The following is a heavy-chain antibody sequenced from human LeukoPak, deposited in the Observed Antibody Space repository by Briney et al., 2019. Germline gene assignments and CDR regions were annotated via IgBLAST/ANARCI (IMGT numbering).Heavy chain of an antibody. J-gene: IGHJ4*02. CDR3: ARGWAAGTHFDY. V-gene: IGHV1-18*01. Sequence: ASVKVSCKASGGTFSSYAISWVRQAPGQGLEWMGWISAYNGNTNYAQKLQGRVTMTTDTSTSTAYMELRSLRSDDTAVYYCARGWAAGTHFDYWGQGTLVTVSS. CDR2: ISAYNGNT. D-gene: IGHD6-13*01. CDR1: GGTFSSYA.